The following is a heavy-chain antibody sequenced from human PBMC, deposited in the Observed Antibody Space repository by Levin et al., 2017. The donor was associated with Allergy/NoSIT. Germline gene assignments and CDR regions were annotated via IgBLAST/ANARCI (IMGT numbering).Heavy chain of an antibody. CDR1: GFTFSDYY. CDR3: AGRYGSGTYYQGNNY. D-gene: IGHD3-10*01. J-gene: IGHJ4*02. Sequence: GESLKISCAASGFTFSDYYMNWIRQAPGKGLEWISYIITSGTHTSYADSVKGRFTISRDNANNLVFLQMNSLRAEDTAVYYCAGRYGSGTYYQGNNYWGQGTLVTVSS. CDR2: IITSGTHT. V-gene: IGHV3-11*03.